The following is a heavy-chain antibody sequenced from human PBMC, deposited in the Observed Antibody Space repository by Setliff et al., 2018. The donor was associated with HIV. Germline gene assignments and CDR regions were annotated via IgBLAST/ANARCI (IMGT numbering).Heavy chain of an antibody. CDR1: GGSISSYY. CDR2: IYYSGVT. V-gene: IGHV4-59*01. J-gene: IGHJ5*02. CDR3: ARHITGGLAAPVWFDP. Sequence: PSETLSLTCTVSGGSISSYYWNWIRQPPGKGLEWIGYIYYSGVTNYNPSLKSRVTISLDTSKNQFSLKLTSVTAADTAVYYCARHITGGLAAPVWFDPWGQGTLVTVSS. D-gene: IGHD6-13*01.